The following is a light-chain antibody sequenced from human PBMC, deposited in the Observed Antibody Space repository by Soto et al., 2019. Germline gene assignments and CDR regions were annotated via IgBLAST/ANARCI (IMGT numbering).Light chain of an antibody. V-gene: IGKV3-20*01. CDR1: QSVSSTY. CDR2: GAS. CDR3: QQYGRSPPFT. Sequence: EIVLTQSPGTLSLSPGERATLSCRASQSVSSTYIAWYQQNPGQAPRLLIYGASNRATGIPDRFSGSGSGTDFTLTISRLEPEDFAVYFYQQYGRSPPFTFGQGTKVEIK. J-gene: IGKJ2*01.